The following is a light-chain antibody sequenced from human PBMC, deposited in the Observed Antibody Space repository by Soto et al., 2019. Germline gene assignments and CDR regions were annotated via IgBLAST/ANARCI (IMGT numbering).Light chain of an antibody. CDR3: AAWDDSLNGPV. J-gene: IGLJ3*02. V-gene: IGLV1-36*01. Sequence: QSVLTQPPSVSAAPGQRVTISCSGSNSNIGNNAVNWYQQLPGKAPKLLIHYDDRVPSGVSDRFSGSKSGTSASLAISALPSEDEADYYCAAWDDSLNGPVFGGGTKLTVL. CDR2: YDD. CDR1: NSNIGNNA.